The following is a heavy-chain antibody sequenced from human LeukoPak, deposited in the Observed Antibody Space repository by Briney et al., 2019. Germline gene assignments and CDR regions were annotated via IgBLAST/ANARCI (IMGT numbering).Heavy chain of an antibody. J-gene: IGHJ4*02. CDR2: ISYDGSNK. V-gene: IGHV3-30*17. CDR3: PRCMIVGATISPFDY. D-gene: IGHD1-26*01. Sequence: GGSLRLSCAASGFTFSSYAMHWVRQAPGKGLEWVAVISYDGSNKYYADSVKGRFTISRDNSKNTLYLQMNSLRAEDTAVYYCPRCMIVGATISPFDYWGQGTLVTVSS. CDR1: GFTFSSYA.